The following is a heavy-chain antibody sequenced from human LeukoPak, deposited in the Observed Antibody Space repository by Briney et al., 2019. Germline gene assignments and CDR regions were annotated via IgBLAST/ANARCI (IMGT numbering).Heavy chain of an antibody. CDR3: ASSGDRLGHQLVDY. CDR1: GFTVSNAW. V-gene: IGHV3-7*01. D-gene: IGHD6-13*01. J-gene: IGHJ4*02. Sequence: GGSLRLSCAASGFTVSNAWMSWVRQAPGKGLEWVANIKQDGSEKYYVDSVKGRFTISRDNAKNSLYLQMNSLRAEDTAVYCCASSGDRLGHQLVDYWGQGTLVTVSS. CDR2: IKQDGSEK.